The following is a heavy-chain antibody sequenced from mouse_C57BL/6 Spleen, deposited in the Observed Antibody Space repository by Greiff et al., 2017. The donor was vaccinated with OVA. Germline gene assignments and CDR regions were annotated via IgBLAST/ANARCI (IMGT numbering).Heavy chain of an antibody. V-gene: IGHV1-18*01. CDR2: INPNNGGT. CDR3: ARRGDDYDYYYAMDY. D-gene: IGHD2-4*01. CDR1: GYTFTDYN. Sequence: VQLKESGPELVKPGASVKIPCKASGYTFTDYNMDWVKQSHGKSLEWIGDINPNNGGTIYNQKFKGKATLTVDKSSSTAYMELRSLTSEDTAVYYCARRGDDYDYYYAMDYWGQGTSVTVSS. J-gene: IGHJ4*01.